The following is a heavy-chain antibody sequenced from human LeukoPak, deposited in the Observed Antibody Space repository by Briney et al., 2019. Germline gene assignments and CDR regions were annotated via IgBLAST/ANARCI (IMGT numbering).Heavy chain of an antibody. CDR1: GFTVSRNY. CDR2: ISGSGGST. Sequence: PGGSLRLSCAASGFTVSRNYMSWVRQAPGKGLEWVSAISGSGGSTYYADSVKGRFTISRDNSKNTLYLQMNSLRAEDTALYYCARVPYGSGSYFDYWGQGTLVTVSS. CDR3: ARVPYGSGSYFDY. V-gene: IGHV3-23*01. J-gene: IGHJ4*02. D-gene: IGHD3-10*01.